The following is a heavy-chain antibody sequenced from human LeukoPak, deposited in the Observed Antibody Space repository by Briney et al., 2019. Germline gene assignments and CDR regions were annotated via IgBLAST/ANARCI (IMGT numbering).Heavy chain of an antibody. Sequence: PSETLSLTCTVSGRSINGYYWCWMRQPPGKGLEWIGNFYSSGSANYNPSLKSRVTISVETSKNQFSLKLSSVTAADTAVYYCARVFGYTYGHADCWGQGTLVTVSS. V-gene: IGHV4-59*01. CDR2: FYSSGSA. CDR3: ARVFGYTYGHADC. D-gene: IGHD5-18*01. J-gene: IGHJ4*02. CDR1: GRSINGYY.